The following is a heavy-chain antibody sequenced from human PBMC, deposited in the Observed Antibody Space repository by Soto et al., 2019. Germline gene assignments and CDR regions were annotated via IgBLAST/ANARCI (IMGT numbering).Heavy chain of an antibody. CDR1: GFSVSRNY. V-gene: IGHV3-53*02. J-gene: IGHJ4*02. Sequence: QLVETGGGLIQPGTSLTLSCAASGFSVSRNYMTWVRQAPGKGLEWVSVVYSGGASFYADSVKGRFILSRDDSQNTLDLQMHNLRAEATAVYYCARVPGRLWGRGTLVTVAS. D-gene: IGHD3-10*01. CDR2: VYSGGAS. CDR3: ARVPGRL.